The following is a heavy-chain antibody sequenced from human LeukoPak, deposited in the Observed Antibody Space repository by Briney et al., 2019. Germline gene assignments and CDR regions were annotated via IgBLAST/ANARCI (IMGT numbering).Heavy chain of an antibody. CDR1: GFTFSSYG. J-gene: IGHJ4*02. CDR2: ISGSGGST. Sequence: PGGSLRLSCAASGFTFSSYGMSWVRQAPGKGLEWVSAISGSGGSTYHADSVKGRFTISRDNSKNTLYLQMNSLRAEDTAVYYCAKDGTTVTKGDFDYWGQGALVTVSS. CDR3: AKDGTTVTKGDFDY. V-gene: IGHV3-23*01. D-gene: IGHD4-17*01.